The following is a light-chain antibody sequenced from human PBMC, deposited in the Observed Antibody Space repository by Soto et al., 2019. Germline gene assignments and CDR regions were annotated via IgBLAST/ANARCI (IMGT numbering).Light chain of an antibody. J-gene: IGLJ1*01. CDR3: CSYAGSHTGL. CDR1: SSDGGNYIF. Sequence: QSVLTQPRSVSGSPGQSVSLSCTGTSSDGGNYIFVSWYPQYTGKAPKLLIYDVSRRPSGVPDRFSGSKSGNTASLTISGLQTEDEAEYYCCSYAGSHTGLFGTGTKVTV. CDR2: DVS. V-gene: IGLV2-11*01.